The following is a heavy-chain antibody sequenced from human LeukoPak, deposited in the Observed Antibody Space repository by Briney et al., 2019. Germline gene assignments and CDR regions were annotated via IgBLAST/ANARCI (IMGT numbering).Heavy chain of an antibody. Sequence: GASVKVSCKASGGTFSNYAISWVRQAPGQGLEWMGGIIPIFGTANYAQKFRGRVTMTEDTSTDTAYMELSSLRSEDTAVYYCATSGYSSSFSVWGQGTLVTVSS. D-gene: IGHD6-13*01. J-gene: IGHJ4*02. V-gene: IGHV1-69*06. CDR1: GGTFSNYA. CDR3: ATSGYSSSFSV. CDR2: IIPIFGTA.